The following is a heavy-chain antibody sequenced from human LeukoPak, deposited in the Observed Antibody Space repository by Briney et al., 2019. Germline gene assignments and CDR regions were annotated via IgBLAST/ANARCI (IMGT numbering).Heavy chain of an antibody. CDR2: VSLSDNI. CDR3: TTDRSSIAVRPH. CDR1: GSTFSSYG. V-gene: IGHV3-23*01. J-gene: IGHJ4*02. D-gene: IGHD6-6*01. Sequence: GGSLRLSCADSGSTFSSYGMTWVRQAPGKGLEWVSLVSLSDNIFYAGSVKGRFTTSRDNAKNTLYLQMNSLRAEDTAVYYCTTDRSSIAVRPHWGRGTLVTVSS.